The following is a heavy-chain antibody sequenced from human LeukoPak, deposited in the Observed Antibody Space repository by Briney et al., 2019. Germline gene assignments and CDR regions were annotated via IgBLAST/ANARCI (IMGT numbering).Heavy chain of an antibody. D-gene: IGHD6-19*01. CDR2: IYYSGST. V-gene: IGHV4-61*08. CDR1: GVSISSGGYH. Sequence: SETLSLTCTVSGVSISSGGYHWSWIRQHPGKGLEWIGYIYYSGSTNYNPSLKSRVTISVDTSKNQFSLKLSSVTAADTAVYYCARGVAVAGTEAFDIWGQGTMVTVSS. CDR3: ARGVAVAGTEAFDI. J-gene: IGHJ3*02.